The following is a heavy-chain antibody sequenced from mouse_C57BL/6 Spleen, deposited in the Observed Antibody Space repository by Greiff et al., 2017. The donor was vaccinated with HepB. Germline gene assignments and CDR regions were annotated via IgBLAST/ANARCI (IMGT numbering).Heavy chain of an antibody. CDR1: GYTFTDYY. CDR3: ARRRLLRLEGAMDY. CDR2: IYPGSGNT. V-gene: IGHV1-76*01. D-gene: IGHD1-1*01. Sequence: QVQLQQSGAELVRPGASVKLSCKASGYTFTDYYINWVKQRPGQGLEWIARIYPGSGNTYYNEKFKGKATLTAEKSSSTAYMQLSSLTSEDSAVYFCARRRLLRLEGAMDYWGQGTSVTVSS. J-gene: IGHJ4*01.